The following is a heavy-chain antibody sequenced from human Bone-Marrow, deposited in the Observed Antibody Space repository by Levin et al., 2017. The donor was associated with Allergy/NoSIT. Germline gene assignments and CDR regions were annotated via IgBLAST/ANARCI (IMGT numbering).Heavy chain of an antibody. D-gene: IGHD4-23*01. Sequence: GSLRLSCTVSGGSISTYYWSWIXQXXXKRLEWIGYIYYSGSTKYNPSLKSRVTLLVDTSKNLFSLKLSSVTAADSAVYFCARAIPSGGNSYYYYYMDVWGKGTTVTVSS. V-gene: IGHV4-59*01. J-gene: IGHJ6*03. CDR1: GGSISTYY. CDR2: IYYSGST. CDR3: ARAIPSGGNSYYYYYMDV.